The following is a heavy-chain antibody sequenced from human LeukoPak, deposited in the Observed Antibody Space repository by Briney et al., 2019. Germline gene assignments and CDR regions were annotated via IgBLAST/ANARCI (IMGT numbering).Heavy chain of an antibody. CDR1: GYTFTSYG. Sequence: GASVKVSCKASGYTFTSYGISWVRQASGQGLEWMGWISAYNGNTNYAQKLQGRVTMTTDTSTSTAYMELRRLRSDDTAVYYCARANARSWNSDQKTQFDYWGQGTLVTVSS. V-gene: IGHV1-18*01. CDR2: ISAYNGNT. CDR3: ARANARSWNSDQKTQFDY. J-gene: IGHJ4*02. D-gene: IGHD1-7*01.